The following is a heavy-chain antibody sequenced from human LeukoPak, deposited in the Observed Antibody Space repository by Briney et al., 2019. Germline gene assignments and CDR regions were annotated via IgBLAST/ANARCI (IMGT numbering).Heavy chain of an antibody. CDR3: ARERRSSPNWFDP. CDR2: ISAYNGNT. J-gene: IGHJ5*02. CDR1: GGTFSSYA. D-gene: IGHD6-19*01. Sequence: ASVKVSCKASGGTFSSYAISWVRQAPGQGLEWMGWISAYNGNTNYAQKLQGRVTMTTDTSTSTAYMELRSLRSDDTAVYYCARERRSSPNWFDPWGQGTLVTVSS. V-gene: IGHV1-18*01.